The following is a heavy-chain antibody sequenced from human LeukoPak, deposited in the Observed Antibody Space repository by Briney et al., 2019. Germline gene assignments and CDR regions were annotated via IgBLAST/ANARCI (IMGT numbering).Heavy chain of an antibody. CDR2: INPNTGGT. J-gene: IGHJ4*02. CDR3: AGIGGAHNFDY. V-gene: IGHV1-2*06. Sequence: ASVRVSCRASGYTFTAYYMHWVRQAPGQGLEWMGRINPNTGGTNYAQKFQGRVTMTGDRSISTAYMELSRLTSDDTAVYYCAGIGGAHNFDYWGQGTLVTVSS. D-gene: IGHD3-16*01. CDR1: GYTFTAYY.